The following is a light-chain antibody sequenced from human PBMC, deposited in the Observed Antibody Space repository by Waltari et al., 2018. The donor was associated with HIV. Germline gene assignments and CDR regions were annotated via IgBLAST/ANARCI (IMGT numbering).Light chain of an antibody. V-gene: IGLV2-11*02. CDR1: SSHVGVYTY. CDR2: EVS. Sequence: QSALTQPRSVYGSPGQSATISCTGTSSHVGVYTYVSWYQHPPGKPPKLSIYEVSKRPSGVPERFSGSKSGNTASLTISGLQAEDEADYYCCSYAGSYTYVFGTGTKVTVL. J-gene: IGLJ1*01. CDR3: CSYAGSYTYV.